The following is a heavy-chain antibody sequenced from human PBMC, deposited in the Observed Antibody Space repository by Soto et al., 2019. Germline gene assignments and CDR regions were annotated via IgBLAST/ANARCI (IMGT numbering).Heavy chain of an antibody. V-gene: IGHV1-69*01. CDR1: GGSFNSYA. Sequence: VQLVQSGTVLKPPGSSVRISCRASGGSFNSYAFSWVRQAPGQGLQWMGGFTPISVTPKYSEKFKDRVTITADESSATYYLGLISLKTDDTATYFCERHYCDSLDCGLDYWGQGTLVNVSS. D-gene: IGHD2-21*01. J-gene: IGHJ4*02. CDR3: ERHYCDSLDCGLDY. CDR2: FTPISVTP.